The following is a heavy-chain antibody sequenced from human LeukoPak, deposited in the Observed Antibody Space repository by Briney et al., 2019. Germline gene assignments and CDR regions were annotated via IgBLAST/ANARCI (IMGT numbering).Heavy chain of an antibody. D-gene: IGHD6-13*01. CDR1: GFSFTTYT. CDR3: ARHASGYNSRTDY. J-gene: IGHJ4*02. CDR2: ITSSSNSI. V-gene: IGHV3-21*01. Sequence: PGGSLRLSCAASGFSFTTYTMNWVRQAPGKGLEWVSSITSSSNSIYYADSVKGRFTISRDNAKNSLYLQMSSLRAEDTALYYCARHASGYNSRTDYWGQGTLVTVSS.